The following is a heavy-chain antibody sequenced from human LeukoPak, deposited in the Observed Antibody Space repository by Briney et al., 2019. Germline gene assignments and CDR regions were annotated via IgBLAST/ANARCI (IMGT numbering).Heavy chain of an antibody. CDR3: AKDLGDGDGYDY. Sequence: GRSLRLSCAASGFTFSSYAMSWVRQAPGKGLEWVSAISGSGGSTYYADSVKGRFTISRDNSKNTLYLQMNSLRAEDTAVYYCAKDLGDGDGYDYWGQGTLATVSS. CDR1: GFTFSSYA. D-gene: IGHD5-24*01. V-gene: IGHV3-23*01. J-gene: IGHJ4*02. CDR2: ISGSGGST.